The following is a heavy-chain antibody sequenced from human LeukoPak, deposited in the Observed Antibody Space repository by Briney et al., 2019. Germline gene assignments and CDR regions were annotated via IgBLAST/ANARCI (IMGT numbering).Heavy chain of an antibody. CDR3: ARVLSSSWYDYYYYYYMDV. CDR1: GYTFTSYG. Sequence: ASVKVSCKASGYTFTSYGISWVRQAPGQGLEWMGWISAYNGNTNYAQKLQGRVTMTTDTSTSTAYMELRSLRSDDTAVYYCARVLSSSWYDYYYYYYMDVWGKGTTVTVSS. J-gene: IGHJ6*03. V-gene: IGHV1-18*01. CDR2: ISAYNGNT. D-gene: IGHD6-13*01.